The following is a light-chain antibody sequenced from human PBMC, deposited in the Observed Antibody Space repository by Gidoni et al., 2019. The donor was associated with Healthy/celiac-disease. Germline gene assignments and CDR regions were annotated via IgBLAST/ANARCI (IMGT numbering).Light chain of an antibody. CDR3: QQSYSTPWT. Sequence: DIQMNQSPSSLFASVGDRVTITCRASQSISSYLNWYQQTPGKAPKLLIYAASSLQSGVPSRFSGSGSGTDFTLTISSLQPGDFATYYCQQSYSTPWTFGQGTKVEIK. V-gene: IGKV1-39*01. J-gene: IGKJ1*01. CDR2: AAS. CDR1: QSISSY.